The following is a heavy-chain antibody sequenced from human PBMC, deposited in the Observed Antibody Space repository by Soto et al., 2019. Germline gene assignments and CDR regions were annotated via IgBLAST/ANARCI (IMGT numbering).Heavy chain of an antibody. J-gene: IGHJ4*02. CDR3: AKEGGLSGSYYISSSYYFDY. D-gene: IGHD1-26*01. Sequence: QVQLVESGGGVVQPGRSLRLSCAASGFTFSSYGMHWVRQAPGKGLEWVAIISYDGSNTYYADSVKGRFTISRDHSKNTLYLQMNSLRAEDTSVYYCAKEGGLSGSYYISSSYYFDYWGQGTLVTVSS. V-gene: IGHV3-30*18. CDR1: GFTFSSYG. CDR2: ISYDGSNT.